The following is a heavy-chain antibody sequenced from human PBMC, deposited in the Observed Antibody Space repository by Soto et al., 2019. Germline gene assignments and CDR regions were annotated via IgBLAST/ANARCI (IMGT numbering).Heavy chain of an antibody. CDR3: AKNGQPPYYYYGLDV. D-gene: IGHD2-8*01. Sequence: ASVKVSCKASGYTFTRSGISWVRQAPGQGLEWLGWINPDNGDTNYAQKFQDRVSMTIDTSTGTAYMELRSLTSDDTAIYYCAKNGQPPYYYYGLDVWGQGTKVTVSS. CDR2: INPDNGDT. CDR1: GYTFTRSG. J-gene: IGHJ6*02. V-gene: IGHV1-18*01.